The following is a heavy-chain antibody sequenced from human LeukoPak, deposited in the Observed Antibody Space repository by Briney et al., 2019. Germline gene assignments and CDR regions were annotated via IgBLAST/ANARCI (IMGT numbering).Heavy chain of an antibody. CDR3: ARELGYCSSTSCYGGYFDY. D-gene: IGHD2-2*01. Sequence: GGSLRLSCAASGFTFSSYSMNWVRQAPGKGLEWVSSISSSSSYIYYADSVKGRFTISRDNAKNSLYLQMNSLRAKDTAVYYCARELGYCSSTSCYGGYFDYWGQGTLVTVSS. CDR1: GFTFSSYS. CDR2: ISSSSSYI. J-gene: IGHJ4*02. V-gene: IGHV3-21*01.